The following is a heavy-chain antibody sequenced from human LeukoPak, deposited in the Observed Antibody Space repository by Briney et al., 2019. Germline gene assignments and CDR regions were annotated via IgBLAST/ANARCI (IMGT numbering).Heavy chain of an antibody. V-gene: IGHV3-23*01. D-gene: IGHD2-21*02. CDR2: FSGSGGST. Sequence: GGSLRLSCAASGFTFSSYAMSWVRQAPGKGLEWVSAFSGSGGSTYYADSVKGRFTISRDNSKNTLYLQMNSLRAEDTAVYYCAEIVVVTDDAFDIWGQGTMVTVSS. CDR3: AEIVVVTDDAFDI. CDR1: GFTFSSYA. J-gene: IGHJ3*02.